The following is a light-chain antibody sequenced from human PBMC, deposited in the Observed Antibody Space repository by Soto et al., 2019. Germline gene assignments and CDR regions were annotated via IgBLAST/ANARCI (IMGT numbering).Light chain of an antibody. V-gene: IGKV3-20*01. CDR2: GAS. CDR3: QQYGTSPQT. CDR1: QSVSSNS. J-gene: IGKJ1*01. Sequence: IVLTQSPGTLSLSPGERATLSCRASQSVSSNSLAWYQQKPGQAPRLVIYGASTRATGFPDRFTGSGSGTDFTLTISRLEPEDFAVYYCQQYGTSPQTFXQGTKVDIK.